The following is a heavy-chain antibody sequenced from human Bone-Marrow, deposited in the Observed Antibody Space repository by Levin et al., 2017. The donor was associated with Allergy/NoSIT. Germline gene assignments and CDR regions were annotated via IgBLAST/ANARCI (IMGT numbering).Heavy chain of an antibody. CDR2: ISGYSGHT. Sequence: EASVKVSCKASGYIFPSYGISWVRQAPGQGLEWMGWISGYSGHTNYAQKFQDRVNMTTDTSTSTAYMELRSLRSDDTAVYYCARDVFERMFFGVVTPFDYWGQGSLVTVSS. J-gene: IGHJ4*02. D-gene: IGHD3-3*01. CDR1: GYIFPSYG. CDR3: ARDVFERMFFGVVTPFDY. V-gene: IGHV1-18*01.